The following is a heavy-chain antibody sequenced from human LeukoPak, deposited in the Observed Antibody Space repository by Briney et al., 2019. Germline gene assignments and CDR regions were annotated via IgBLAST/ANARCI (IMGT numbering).Heavy chain of an antibody. CDR2: ISWNSGSI. CDR1: GFTFDDYA. V-gene: IGHV3-9*01. CDR3: AKDLEATITGFDY. Sequence: GGSLRLSRAASGFTFDDYAMHWVRQAPGKGLEWVSGISWNSGSIGYADSVKGRFTISRDNAKNSLYLQMNSLRAEDTALYYCAKDLEATITGFDYWGQGTLVTVSS. J-gene: IGHJ4*02. D-gene: IGHD5-24*01.